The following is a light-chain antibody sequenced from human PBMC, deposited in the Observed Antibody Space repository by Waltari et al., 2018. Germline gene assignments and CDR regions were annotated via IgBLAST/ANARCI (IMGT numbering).Light chain of an antibody. V-gene: IGKV3-15*01. CDR1: QSVSRH. CDR2: GTS. J-gene: IGKJ1*01. Sequence: DIVLTQSPATLSLSPGESGTLSCRASQSVSRHLAWYQQKPGQAPRLLLYGTSARATGIPSRFRGSVSGTEFTLTISSLQSEDSAVYYCQQYETFGQGTKVEIK. CDR3: QQYET.